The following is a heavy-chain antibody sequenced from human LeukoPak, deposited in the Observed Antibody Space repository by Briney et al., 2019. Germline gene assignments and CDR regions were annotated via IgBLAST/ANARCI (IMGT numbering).Heavy chain of an antibody. J-gene: IGHJ5*02. Sequence: ASETLSLTCAVYGGSFSGYYWSWIRQPPGKGLEWIGEINHSGSTNYNPSLKSRVTISVDTSKNQFSLRLNSVTATDTAVYYCARLNKPGWFDPWGQGTLVTVSS. CDR2: INHSGST. V-gene: IGHV4-34*01. CDR3: ARLNKPGWFDP. D-gene: IGHD1-14*01. CDR1: GGSFSGYY.